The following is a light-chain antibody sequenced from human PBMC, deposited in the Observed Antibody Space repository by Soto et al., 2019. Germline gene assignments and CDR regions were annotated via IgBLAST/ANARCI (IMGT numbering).Light chain of an antibody. CDR2: RTS. CDR1: ESVSSSF. CDR3: QHYGNSLWT. V-gene: IGKV3-20*01. J-gene: IGKJ1*01. Sequence: EVVLTQSPGTLSLSPGERATLSCRASESVSSSFLTWYQQKPGQAPRLLIYRTSNRVTGIPDRFSGSGSGTDFTLTISRLEPEVFAVYFCQHYGNSLWTFGQGTKVEIK.